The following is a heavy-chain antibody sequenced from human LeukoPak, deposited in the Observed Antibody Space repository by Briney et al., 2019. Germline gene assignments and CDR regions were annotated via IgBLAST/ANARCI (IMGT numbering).Heavy chain of an antibody. Sequence: PGGSLRLSCAASGFTFSSYSMNWVRQAPGKGLEWVSSISSSSSYIYYADSVKGRFTISRDNAKNSLYLQMNSLRAEDTAVYYCATDLAYDSSGFLFDYWGQGTLVTVSS. CDR2: ISSSSSYI. D-gene: IGHD3-22*01. V-gene: IGHV3-21*01. CDR1: GFTFSSYS. CDR3: ATDLAYDSSGFLFDY. J-gene: IGHJ4*02.